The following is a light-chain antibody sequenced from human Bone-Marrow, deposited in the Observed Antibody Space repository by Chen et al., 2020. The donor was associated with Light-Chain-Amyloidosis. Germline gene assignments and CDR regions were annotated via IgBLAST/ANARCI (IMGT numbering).Light chain of an antibody. CDR1: DLPTKY. V-gene: IGLV3-25*03. J-gene: IGLJ2*01. CDR3: QSADSSGTYEVI. CDR2: RNT. Sequence: SYELTQPPSVSVSPGQTARITCSGDDLPTKYAYWYQQKPGQAPVLVIHRNTERPSGISWRFFGCSSGTTATLTISGVQAEDEADYHCQSADSSGTYEVIFGGGTKLTVL.